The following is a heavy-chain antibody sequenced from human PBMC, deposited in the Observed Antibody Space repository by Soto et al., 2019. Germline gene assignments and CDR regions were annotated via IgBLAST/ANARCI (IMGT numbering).Heavy chain of an antibody. Sequence: QSTLKESGPTLVKPTQTLTLTCTFSGFSLSTSGVGVGWIRQPPGKALEWLALIYWDDDKRYSPSLKSRLTITKDTSKNQVVLTMTNMDPVDTATYYCALADGYNDYFDYWGQGTLVTVSS. J-gene: IGHJ4*02. V-gene: IGHV2-5*02. CDR1: GFSLSTSGVG. CDR2: IYWDDDK. CDR3: ALADGYNDYFDY. D-gene: IGHD5-12*01.